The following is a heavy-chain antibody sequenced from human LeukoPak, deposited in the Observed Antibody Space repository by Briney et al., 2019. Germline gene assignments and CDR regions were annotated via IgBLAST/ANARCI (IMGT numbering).Heavy chain of an antibody. CDR1: GFTFSSYK. CDR2: ISSSGYTI. J-gene: IGHJ4*02. Sequence: PGGSLRLSCAASGFTFSSYKINWVRQAPGKGLEWVSYISSSGYTIHYADSVKGRFTISRDNAKNSLYLQMNSLRAEDTAVYYCARDSGFSGTQRGEYWGQGTLVTVSS. D-gene: IGHD3/OR15-3a*01. V-gene: IGHV3-48*03. CDR3: ARDSGFSGTQRGEY.